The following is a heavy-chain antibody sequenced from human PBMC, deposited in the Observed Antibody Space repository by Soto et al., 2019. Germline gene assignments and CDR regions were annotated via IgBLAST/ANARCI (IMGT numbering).Heavy chain of an antibody. CDR3: GSGSLEFDP. V-gene: IGHV3-48*01. D-gene: IGHD3-10*01. Sequence: GGSLRLSCAASGFTFSGYGMNWVRQAPGKGLEWVSYISNAASSIYYADSVKGRFTVSRDNAKGSLYLQMDSLRAEDTAVYYYGSGSLEFDPWGQGTLVTVSS. CDR2: ISNAASSI. CDR1: GFTFSGYG. J-gene: IGHJ5*02.